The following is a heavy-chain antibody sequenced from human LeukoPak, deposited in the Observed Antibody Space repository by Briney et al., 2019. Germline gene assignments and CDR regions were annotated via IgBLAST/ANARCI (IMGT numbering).Heavy chain of an antibody. J-gene: IGHJ3*02. CDR1: GDSINRYY. Sequence: SETLSLTCTVSGDSINRYYWSWIRQPPGKGLEWIGYIYSSDSTNYNPSLGSRVTISVDTSRTQFSLKLSSVTAADTAIYHCARARYIGSFQHAFDIWGQGTMVTVSS. CDR3: ARARYIGSFQHAFDI. CDR2: IYSSDST. V-gene: IGHV4-59*01. D-gene: IGHD1-26*01.